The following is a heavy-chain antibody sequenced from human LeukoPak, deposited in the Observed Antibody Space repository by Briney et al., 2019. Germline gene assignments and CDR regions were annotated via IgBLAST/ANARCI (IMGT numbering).Heavy chain of an antibody. J-gene: IGHJ4*02. D-gene: IGHD4-17*01. CDR2: MNSDGSST. CDR1: GFTLSSYW. V-gene: IGHV3-74*01. CDR3: ATLYGDSPDY. Sequence: GGTLRLSCAASGFTLSSYWMHWVRQAPGKGLVWVSRMNSDGSSTTYADSVKGRFTISRDNAKNALYLQMNSLRGEDTAVYYCATLYGDSPDYWGQGTLVTVSS.